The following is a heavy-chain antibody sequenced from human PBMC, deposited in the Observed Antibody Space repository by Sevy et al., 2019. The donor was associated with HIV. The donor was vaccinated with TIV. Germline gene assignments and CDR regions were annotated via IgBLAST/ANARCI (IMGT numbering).Heavy chain of an antibody. D-gene: IGHD2-15*01. CDR1: GLTFSSYW. CDR2: IKQDGSEK. J-gene: IGHJ6*02. Sequence: GGSLRLSCAASGLTFSSYWMSWVRQAPGKGLEWVANIKQDGSEKYYVDSVKGRFTISRDNAKNSLYLQMNSLRAEDTAVYYCARDQLPAARYYYYGMDVWGQGTTVTVSS. CDR3: ARDQLPAARYYYYGMDV. V-gene: IGHV3-7*01.